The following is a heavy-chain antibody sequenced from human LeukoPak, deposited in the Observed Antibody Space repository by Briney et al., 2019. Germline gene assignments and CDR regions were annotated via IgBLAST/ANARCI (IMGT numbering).Heavy chain of an antibody. D-gene: IGHD3-9*01. J-gene: IGHJ4*02. CDR3: ARLPYYDILTGYSYFVY. Sequence: GESLKISCKDSGYSYTTYWIGWVRQMPGKGLEWIGIINPGDSDTKYSPSLHCQVTMSADKSISTAYLQWSSLKASDTAMYYCARLPYYDILTGYSYFVYWGQGTLVTVSS. CDR2: INPGDSDT. CDR1: GYSYTTYW. V-gene: IGHV5-51*01.